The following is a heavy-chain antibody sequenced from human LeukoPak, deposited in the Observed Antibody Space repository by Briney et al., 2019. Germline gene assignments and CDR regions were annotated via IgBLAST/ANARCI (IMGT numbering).Heavy chain of an antibody. CDR2: INPSGGST. CDR3: ARGRGRYCSSIACLALDAFDI. CDR1: GYIFTSYH. J-gene: IGHJ3*02. V-gene: IGHV1-46*01. D-gene: IGHD2-2*01. Sequence: GASVKVSCKASGYIFTSYHMHWVRQAPGQGLEWMGKINPSGGSTSYAQKFQGRVIMTRDTSTSTVYMELSSLRSEDTAVYYCARGRGRYCSSIACLALDAFDIWGQGTMVTVSS.